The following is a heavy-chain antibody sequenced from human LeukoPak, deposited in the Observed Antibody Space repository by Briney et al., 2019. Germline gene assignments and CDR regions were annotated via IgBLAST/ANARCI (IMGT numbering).Heavy chain of an antibody. Sequence: SETLSLTCAVYGGSFSGYYWSWIRQPPGKGLEWIGEINHGGSTSYNPSLKSRVTISADTSKNQVSLKVKSVTAADTAVYYCARVSRFSGRLGIEYSSSSLRWWFDPWGQGTLVTVSS. D-gene: IGHD6-6*01. CDR2: INHGGST. CDR1: GGSFSGYY. CDR3: ARVSRFSGRLGIEYSSSSLRWWFDP. V-gene: IGHV4-34*01. J-gene: IGHJ5*02.